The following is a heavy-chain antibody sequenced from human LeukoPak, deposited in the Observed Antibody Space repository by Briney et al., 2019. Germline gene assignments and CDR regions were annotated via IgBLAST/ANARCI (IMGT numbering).Heavy chain of an antibody. CDR2: ISGSGGST. V-gene: IGHV3-23*01. CDR1: GFTFSSYA. J-gene: IGHJ4*02. D-gene: IGHD3-22*01. CDR3: AKDLRITMIVVVITPDY. Sequence: GGSLRLSCAASGFTFSSYAMSWVRQAPGKGLEWVSAISGSGGSTYYADSMKGRFTISRDNSKNTLYLQMNSLRAEDTAVYYCAKDLRITMIVVVITPDYWGQGTLVTVSS.